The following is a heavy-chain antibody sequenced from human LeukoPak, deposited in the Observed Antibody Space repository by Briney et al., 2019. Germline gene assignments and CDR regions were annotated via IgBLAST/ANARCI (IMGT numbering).Heavy chain of an antibody. D-gene: IGHD2-8*02. CDR3: ARFRRGIYYFDR. J-gene: IGHJ4*02. Sequence: PSETLSLTCAVSGDSISSDDYYWSWIRQPPGKGLEWIGYILYRGTAYYHPSLKSRVIISVDTSRNEFSLELTSVTAADTAVYYCARFRRGIYYFDRWGQGTLVTVSS. CDR2: ILYRGTA. V-gene: IGHV4-30-4*01. CDR1: GDSISSDDYY.